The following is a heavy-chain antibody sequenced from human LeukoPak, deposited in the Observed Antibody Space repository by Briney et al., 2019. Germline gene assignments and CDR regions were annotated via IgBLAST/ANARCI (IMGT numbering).Heavy chain of an antibody. CDR3: VRHGGTTVTTPPDF. V-gene: IGHV4-39*01. CDR1: GGSVSSSSY. J-gene: IGHJ4*02. Sequence: SEPLSLTCTVSGGSVSSSSYWGWIRQPPGKGLEWIGSIYYSGRTYYNSSLESRVTISLDTSKTQLSLKLSSVTAADTAVYYCVRHGGTTVTTPPDFWGQGTLVTVSS. D-gene: IGHD4-17*01. CDR2: IYYSGRT.